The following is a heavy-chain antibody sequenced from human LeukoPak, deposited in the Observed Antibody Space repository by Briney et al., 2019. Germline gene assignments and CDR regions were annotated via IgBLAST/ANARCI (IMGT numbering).Heavy chain of an antibody. D-gene: IGHD3-10*01. CDR1: GFTFSSYA. V-gene: IGHV3-30*04. Sequence: GGSLRLSCAASGFTFSSYAMHWVRQAPGKGLEWVAVISYDGSSKYYADSVKGRFTISRDNSKNTLYLQMNSLRAEDTAVYYCARRYGSGSYYNRRIFAGGPNWFDPWGQGTLVTVSS. CDR3: ARRYGSGSYYNRRIFAGGPNWFDP. J-gene: IGHJ5*02. CDR2: ISYDGSSK.